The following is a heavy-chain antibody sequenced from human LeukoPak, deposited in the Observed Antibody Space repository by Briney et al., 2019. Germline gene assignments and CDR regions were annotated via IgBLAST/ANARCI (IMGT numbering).Heavy chain of an antibody. Sequence: GGSLRLSCAASGFTFSSYWMHWVRQAPGKGLEWVSTISGSGGSTYYADSVKGRFTISRDNSKNTLYLQMSSLRAEDTAVYYCARSPDVAGTGRFDYWGQGTLVTVSS. CDR1: GFTFSSYW. CDR3: ARSPDVAGTGRFDY. CDR2: ISGSGGST. D-gene: IGHD6-19*01. V-gene: IGHV3-23*01. J-gene: IGHJ4*02.